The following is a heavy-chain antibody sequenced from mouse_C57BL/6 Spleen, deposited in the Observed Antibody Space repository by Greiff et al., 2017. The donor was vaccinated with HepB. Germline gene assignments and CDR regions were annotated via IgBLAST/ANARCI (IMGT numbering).Heavy chain of an antibody. CDR2: IYPGDGDT. Sequence: VQLQQSGAELVKPGASVKISCKASGYAFSSYWMNWVKQRPGKGLEWIGQIYPGDGDTNYNGKFKGKATLTADKSSSTAYMQLSSLTSEDSAVYFGAREWDGDYAMDYWGQGTSVTVSS. J-gene: IGHJ4*01. D-gene: IGHD4-1*01. V-gene: IGHV1-80*01. CDR1: GYAFSSYW. CDR3: AREWDGDYAMDY.